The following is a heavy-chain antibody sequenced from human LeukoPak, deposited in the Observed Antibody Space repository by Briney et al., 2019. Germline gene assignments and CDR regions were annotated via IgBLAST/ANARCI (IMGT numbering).Heavy chain of an antibody. J-gene: IGHJ4*02. Sequence: GGSLRLSCEASRFTFSSYDKLCVRQAPGKGLEGVAVKYYAGSGKGRFTIYRHNSKNTLYLQMTRLRDEDTAVYCCARDPRKSSYWYHHFDFWGRGTLVPFSS. CDR2: K. V-gene: IGHV3-30*04. CDR3: ARDPRKSSYWYHHFDF. D-gene: IGHD6-13*01. CDR1: RFTFSSYD.